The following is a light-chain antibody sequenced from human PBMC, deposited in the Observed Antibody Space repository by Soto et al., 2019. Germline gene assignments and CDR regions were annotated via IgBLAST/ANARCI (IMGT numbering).Light chain of an antibody. V-gene: IGLV1-51*01. CDR3: GAWDSSLNVYV. CDR2: DNN. Sequence: QSELTQPPSVSAAPGHKVTISGSGTASNIGNDYVSWYQQLPGEAPQLLIYDNNRRPSGIPDRFSGSRSDTSATLGITGLQTGDEADYYCGAWDSSLNVYVFGTGTKVT. J-gene: IGLJ1*01. CDR1: ASNIGNDY.